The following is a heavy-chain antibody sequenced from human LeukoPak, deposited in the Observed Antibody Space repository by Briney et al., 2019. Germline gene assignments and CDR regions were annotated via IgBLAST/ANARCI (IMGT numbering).Heavy chain of an antibody. D-gene: IGHD1-14*01. CDR3: ARASITYYYYYYMGV. V-gene: IGHV4-59*01. CDR1: GGSITNYY. CDR2: IHYSGST. J-gene: IGHJ6*03. Sequence: SETLSLTCTVSGGSITNYYWTWIRQPPGKGLEWIGYIHYSGSTNYNPSLKSRVTISVDTSKNQFSLKLSSVTAADTAVHYCARASITYYYYYYMGVWGKGTTVTVSS.